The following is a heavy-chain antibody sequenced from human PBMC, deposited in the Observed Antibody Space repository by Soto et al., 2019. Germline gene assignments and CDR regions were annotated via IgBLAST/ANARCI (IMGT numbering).Heavy chain of an antibody. CDR1: GFTFSSYE. CDR2: ISSSGSTI. Sequence: LRLSCAASGFTFSSYEMNWVRQAPGKRLEWVSYISSSGSTIYYADSVKGRFTISRDNAKNSLYLQMNSLRAEDTAVYYCARAHLVYSGPHYYYYGMDVWGQGTTVTVSS. CDR3: ARAHLVYSGPHYYYYGMDV. V-gene: IGHV3-48*03. D-gene: IGHD5-12*01. J-gene: IGHJ6*02.